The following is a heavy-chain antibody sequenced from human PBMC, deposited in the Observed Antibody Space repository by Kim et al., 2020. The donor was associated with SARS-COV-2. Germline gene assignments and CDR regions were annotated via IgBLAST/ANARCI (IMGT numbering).Heavy chain of an antibody. CDR1: GFTFDDYA. J-gene: IGHJ5*02. CDR2: ISWNSGSI. CDR3: AKGVVVVTGDWFDP. Sequence: GGSLRLSCAASGFTFDDYAMHWVRQAPGKGLEWVSGISWNSGSIGYADSVKGRFTISRDNDKNSLYLQMNSLRAEDTALYYCAKGVVVVTGDWFDPWGQG. V-gene: IGHV3-9*01. D-gene: IGHD2-21*02.